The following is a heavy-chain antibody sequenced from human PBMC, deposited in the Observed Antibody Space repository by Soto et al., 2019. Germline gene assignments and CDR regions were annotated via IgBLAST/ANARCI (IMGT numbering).Heavy chain of an antibody. Sequence: EVQLVESGGGLVKPGGSLRLSCATSGFTFSSYSMNWVRQAPGKGLEWVSSISSSSSYIYYADSVKGRFTISRDNAKNSLYLQMNSLRAEDTAVYYCARDGRYFDWLLPHYFDYWGQGTLVTVSS. CDR2: ISSSSSYI. CDR1: GFTFSSYS. J-gene: IGHJ4*02. V-gene: IGHV3-21*01. D-gene: IGHD3-9*01. CDR3: ARDGRYFDWLLPHYFDY.